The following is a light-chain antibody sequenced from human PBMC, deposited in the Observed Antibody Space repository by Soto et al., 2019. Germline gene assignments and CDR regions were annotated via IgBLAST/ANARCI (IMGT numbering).Light chain of an antibody. CDR3: QQYDSVPPWT. J-gene: IGKJ1*01. V-gene: IGKV3-20*01. Sequence: ETVLTQSPDIMYLSPGQRATLSCRASRTVGRSYLAWYQQKPGQAPRLLIFGTSTRATAIPDRFSGGGSGTDFTLTISSLDPEEYVGYYCQQYDSVPPWTFGQGTRVEV. CDR2: GTS. CDR1: RTVGRSY.